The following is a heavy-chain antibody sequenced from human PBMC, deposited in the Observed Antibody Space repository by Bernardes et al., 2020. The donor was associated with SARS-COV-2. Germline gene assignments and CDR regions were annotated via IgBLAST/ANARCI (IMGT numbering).Heavy chain of an antibody. CDR1: GITFSTYG. Sequence: GASLRLACTVSGITFSTYGIHWVHQAPGKGLEWVAFILKDVSDNHYADSVKGRFTISRDNCNSMVYLQMNSLRAEDTAVYYCAKDPSKWFSSSQLYYSNMDVWGQGTKVTVSS. CDR2: ILKDVSDN. J-gene: IGHJ6*02. V-gene: IGHV3-30*02. D-gene: IGHD6-19*01. CDR3: AKDPSKWFSSSQLYYSNMDV.